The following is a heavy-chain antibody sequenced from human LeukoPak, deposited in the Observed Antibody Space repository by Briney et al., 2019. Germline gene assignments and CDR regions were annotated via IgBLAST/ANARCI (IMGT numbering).Heavy chain of an antibody. CDR2: ISYDGSNK. CDR1: GFTFSSYG. J-gene: IGHJ4*02. V-gene: IGHV3-30*18. Sequence: GGSLRLSCAASGFTFSSYGMHWVRQAPGKGLEWVAVISYDGSNKYYADSVKGRLTISRDNSKNTLYLQMNSLRAEDTAVYYCAKDLYYDSSGYYCSFDYWGQGTLVTVSS. CDR3: AKDLYYDSSGYYCSFDY. D-gene: IGHD3-22*01.